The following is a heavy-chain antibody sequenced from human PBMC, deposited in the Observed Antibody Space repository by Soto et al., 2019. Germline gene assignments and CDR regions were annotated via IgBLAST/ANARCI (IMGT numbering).Heavy chain of an antibody. CDR2: IWYDGSNK. D-gene: IGHD2-2*01. CDR3: ARDYCVVPAAMWFDY. J-gene: IGHJ4*02. Sequence: GGSLRLSCAASGFTFSSYGMHWVRQAPGKGLEWVAVIWYDGSNKYYADSVKGRFTISRDNSKNTLYLQMNSLRAEDTAVYYCARDYCVVPAAMWFDYWGQGTLVTVSS. V-gene: IGHV3-33*01. CDR1: GFTFSSYG.